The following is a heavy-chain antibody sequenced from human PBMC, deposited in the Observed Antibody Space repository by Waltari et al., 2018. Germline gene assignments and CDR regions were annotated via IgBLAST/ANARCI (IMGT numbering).Heavy chain of an antibody. CDR1: GYSFTSYW. J-gene: IGHJ2*01. D-gene: IGHD2-15*01. CDR2: IYPGDSDT. V-gene: IGHV5-51*01. Sequence: EVQLVQSGAEVKKPGESLKISCKGSGYSFTSYWIGWVRQMPGKGLEWMGIIYPGDSDTRYSPSFQGQVTISADKSISTAYLQWSSLKASDTAMYYCASRYCSGGSCYTPRDWYFDLRGRGTLVTVSS. CDR3: ASRYCSGGSCYTPRDWYFDL.